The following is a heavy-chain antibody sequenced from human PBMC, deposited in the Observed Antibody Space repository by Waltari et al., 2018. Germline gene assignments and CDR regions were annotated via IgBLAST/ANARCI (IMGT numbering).Heavy chain of an antibody. Sequence: QVQLQQWGAGLLKPSETLSLTCAVYGGSFSGYYWSWIRQPPGKGLEWIGEINHSGSTNYNPSLKCRVTISVDTSKNQCSLKLSSVTAADTAVYYCARGVPGAGGYDFWGGYPYYYYGMDVWGQGTTVTVSS. CDR3: ARGVPGAGGYDFWGGYPYYYYGMDV. J-gene: IGHJ6*02. V-gene: IGHV4-34*01. CDR1: GGSFSGYY. D-gene: IGHD3-3*01. CDR2: INHSGST.